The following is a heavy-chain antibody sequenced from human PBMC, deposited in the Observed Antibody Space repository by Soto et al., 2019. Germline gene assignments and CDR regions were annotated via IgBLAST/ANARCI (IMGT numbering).Heavy chain of an antibody. J-gene: IGHJ4*02. Sequence: PGGSLGLSCAASGFTFSSYAMSWVRQAPGKGLEWVSAISGSGGSTYYADSVKGRFTISRDNSKNTLYLQMNSLRAEDTAVYYCAKTTFPHWGYYFDYWGQGTLVTVSS. CDR2: ISGSGGST. D-gene: IGHD7-27*01. V-gene: IGHV3-23*01. CDR1: GFTFSSYA. CDR3: AKTTFPHWGYYFDY.